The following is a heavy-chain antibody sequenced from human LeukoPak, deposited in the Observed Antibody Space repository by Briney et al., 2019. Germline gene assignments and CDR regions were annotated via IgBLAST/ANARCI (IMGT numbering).Heavy chain of an antibody. D-gene: IGHD5-24*01. CDR2: ISGSSGST. CDR1: GFTFSTSA. Sequence: GGSLRLSCAASGFTFSTSAMNWVRQAPGKGLEWVSGISGSSGSTYYADSVKGRFTISRDNFKNMLILQMTSLRTEDTAVYYCAKSGRDGFYFDYWGQGTLVTVSS. J-gene: IGHJ4*02. V-gene: IGHV3-23*01. CDR3: AKSGRDGFYFDY.